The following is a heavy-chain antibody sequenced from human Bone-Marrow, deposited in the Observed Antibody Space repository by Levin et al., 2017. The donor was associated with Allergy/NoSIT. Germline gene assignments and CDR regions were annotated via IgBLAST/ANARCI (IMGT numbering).Heavy chain of an antibody. CDR3: ARDGCTGGSCYDFDY. J-gene: IGHJ4*02. CDR2: ISTSSVRI. D-gene: IGHD2-15*01. Sequence: GESLKISCAASGFTFSNYNMNWVRQAPGKGLEWVSSISTSSVRIYYADSVKGRFTLSRDNAKNSLYLQMNSLRAEDTAVYYCARDGCTGGSCYDFDYWGQGALVTVSS. CDR1: GFTFSNYN. V-gene: IGHV3-21*01.